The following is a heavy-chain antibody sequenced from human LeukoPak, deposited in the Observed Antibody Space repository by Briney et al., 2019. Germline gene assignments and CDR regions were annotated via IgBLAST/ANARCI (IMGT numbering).Heavy chain of an antibody. CDR3: AKDKSSGRDFDY. V-gene: IGHV3-23*01. Sequence: GGSLRLSCAASGFTFSSYAMSWVRQAPGKGLEWVSAISGSGGTTYYVDSVKGRFTISRDNSRNTLYLQMSSLRAEDTAVYYCAKDKSSGRDFDYWGQGTLVTVSS. CDR2: ISGSGGTT. D-gene: IGHD1-1*01. J-gene: IGHJ4*02. CDR1: GFTFSSYA.